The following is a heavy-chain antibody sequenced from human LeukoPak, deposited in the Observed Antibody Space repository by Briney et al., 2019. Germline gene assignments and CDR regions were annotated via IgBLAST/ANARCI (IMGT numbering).Heavy chain of an antibody. V-gene: IGHV3-48*01. CDR2: ISSSTSTI. D-gene: IGHD2-15*01. CDR1: GFTFSSYN. Sequence: PGGSLRLSCAASGFTFSSYNMNWVRQAPGKGLEWVSYISSSTSTIYYADSVKGRFTISRDNAKNSLYLHMHSLRAEDTAVYYCARDNGYCSGGSCAPVPFDYWGQGTLVTVSS. J-gene: IGHJ4*02. CDR3: ARDNGYCSGGSCAPVPFDY.